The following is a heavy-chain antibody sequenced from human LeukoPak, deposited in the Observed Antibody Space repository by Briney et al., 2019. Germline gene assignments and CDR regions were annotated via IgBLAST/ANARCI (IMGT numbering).Heavy chain of an antibody. D-gene: IGHD1-26*01. CDR1: GGSISSHY. CDR2: IYYSGST. CDR3: ARGVGATLYNWFDP. V-gene: IGHV4-59*11. J-gene: IGHJ5*02. Sequence: PSETLSLTCTVSGGSISSHYWSWIRQPPGKGLEWIGYIYYSGSTNYNPSLKSRVTISVDTSKNQFFLKLSSVTAADTAVYYCARGVGATLYNWFDPWGQGTLVTVSS.